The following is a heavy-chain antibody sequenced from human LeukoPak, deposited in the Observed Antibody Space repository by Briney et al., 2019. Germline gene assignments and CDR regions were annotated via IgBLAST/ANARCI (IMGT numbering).Heavy chain of an antibody. V-gene: IGHV4-34*01. D-gene: IGHD3-22*01. CDR3: ARGGVSSASGDWFDP. CDR2: VNHSGST. CDR1: GGSFSGYY. J-gene: IGHJ5*02. Sequence: PSETLSLTCAVYGGSFSGYYWSWIRQPPGKGLEWIGEVNHSGSTNYNPSLTSRATISVDTSKNQFSLKLSSVTAADTAVYYWARGGVSSASGDWFDPWGQGTLVTVSS.